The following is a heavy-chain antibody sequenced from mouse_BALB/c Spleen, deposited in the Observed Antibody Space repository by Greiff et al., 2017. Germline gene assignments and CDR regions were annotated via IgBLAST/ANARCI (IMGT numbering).Heavy chain of an antibody. V-gene: IGHV7-3*02. CDR3: ARDDGSSAY. D-gene: IGHD1-1*01. CDR1: GFTFTDYY. J-gene: IGHJ3*01. Sequence: EVNVVESGGGLVQPGGSLRLSCATSGFTFTDYYMSWVRQPPGKALEWLGFIRNKANGYTTEYSASVKGRFTISRDNSQSILYLQMNTLRAEDSATYYCARDDGSSAYWGQGTLVTVSA. CDR2: IRNKANGYTT.